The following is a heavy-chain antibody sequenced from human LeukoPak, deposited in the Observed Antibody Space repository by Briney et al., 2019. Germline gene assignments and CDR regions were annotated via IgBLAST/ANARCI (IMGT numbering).Heavy chain of an antibody. V-gene: IGHV3-48*01. CDR1: GFTFSYYS. CDR2: SNTDGTI. Sequence: GGSLRLSCAASGFTFSYYSMNWVRQAPGKGLEWISYSNTDGTISYADSVKGRFTISRDNSKNTLYLQMNSLSAEDTAVYYCARDAAGGGNDHWGQGTLVTVSS. J-gene: IGHJ4*02. D-gene: IGHD5-12*01. CDR3: ARDAAGGGNDH.